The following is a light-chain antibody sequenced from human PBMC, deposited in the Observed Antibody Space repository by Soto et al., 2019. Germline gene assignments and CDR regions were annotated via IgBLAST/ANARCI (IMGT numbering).Light chain of an antibody. Sequence: DIQMTQSPSSLSASVGDRVTITCRASQSISSYLNWYQQKPGKAPKLLIYAASSLQSGVPSRFSGSRSGTDFTLSISSLQPEDFAPYYCQQSYSTPPYTFGQGTKLEIK. CDR3: QQSYSTPPYT. CDR2: AAS. J-gene: IGKJ2*01. V-gene: IGKV1-39*01. CDR1: QSISSY.